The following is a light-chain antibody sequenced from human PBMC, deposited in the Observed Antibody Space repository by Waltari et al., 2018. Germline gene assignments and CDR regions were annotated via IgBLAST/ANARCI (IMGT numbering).Light chain of an antibody. J-gene: IGKJ4*01. Sequence: EIVLTQSPGTLSLSSGESATLSGRASQRVRSRYLAWYQQKPVQTPRRLIYGASSRATGIPDRFSGSGSRTEFTLTINRLGPEDFAVYYCQQYSSSPELSFGGGTKVEIK. V-gene: IGKV3-20*01. CDR2: GAS. CDR1: QRVRSRY. CDR3: QQYSSSPELS.